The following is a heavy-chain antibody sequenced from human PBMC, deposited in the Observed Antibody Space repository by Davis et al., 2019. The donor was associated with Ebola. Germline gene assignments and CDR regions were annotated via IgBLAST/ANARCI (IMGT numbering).Heavy chain of an antibody. V-gene: IGHV4-39*07. J-gene: IGHJ5*02. CDR2: IYYSGST. CDR3: ARLKAKGCFDP. Sequence: SETLSLTCTVAGGSISSSSYYWGWIRQPPGKGLEWIGSIYYSGSTYYNPSLKSRVTISVDTSKNQFSLKLSSVTAADTAVYYCARLKAKGCFDPCGQGTLVTVSS. D-gene: IGHD4/OR15-4a*01. CDR1: GGSISSSSYY.